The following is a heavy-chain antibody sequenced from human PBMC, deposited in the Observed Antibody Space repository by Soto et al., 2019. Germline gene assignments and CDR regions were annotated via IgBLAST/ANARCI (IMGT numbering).Heavy chain of an antibody. V-gene: IGHV4-59*12. D-gene: IGHD6-19*01. Sequence: SETLSLTCTISGGSISVYYWSWIRQSPRQGLEWIGYVYDNGSTNYNPSLKSRVTISVDKSKNQFSLKLSSVTAADTAVYYCARGAVADPTIDYWGQGTLVTVSS. CDR3: ARGAVADPTIDY. J-gene: IGHJ4*02. CDR1: GGSISVYY. CDR2: VYDNGST.